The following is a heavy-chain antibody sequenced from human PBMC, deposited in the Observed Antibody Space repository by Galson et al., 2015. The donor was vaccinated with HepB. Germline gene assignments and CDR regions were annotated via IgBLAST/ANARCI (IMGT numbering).Heavy chain of an antibody. J-gene: IGHJ4*02. V-gene: IGHV3-23*01. Sequence: SLRLSCAASGFTFSSYAMSWVRQAPGKGLEWVSAISGSGGSTYYADSVKGRFTISRDNSKNTLYLQMNSLRAEDTAVYYCAKSNSRYCSSTSCYLIDYWGQGTLVTVSS. CDR3: AKSNSRYCSSTSCYLIDY. D-gene: IGHD2-2*01. CDR2: ISGSGGST. CDR1: GFTFSSYA.